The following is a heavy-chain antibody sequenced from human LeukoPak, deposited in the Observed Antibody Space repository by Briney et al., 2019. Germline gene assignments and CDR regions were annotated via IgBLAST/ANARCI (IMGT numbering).Heavy chain of an antibody. CDR3: ARPTREYSSSSYYFDY. CDR2: IHHSGST. V-gene: IGHV4-39*01. Sequence: PSETLSLTCTVSGGSISSSNYYWGWIRQPPGKGLEWIGKIHHSGSTYYNPSLKSRVTISVDTSKNQFSLKLSSVTAADTAVYYCARPTREYSSSSYYFDYWGQGILVTASS. J-gene: IGHJ4*02. D-gene: IGHD6-6*01. CDR1: GGSISSSNYY.